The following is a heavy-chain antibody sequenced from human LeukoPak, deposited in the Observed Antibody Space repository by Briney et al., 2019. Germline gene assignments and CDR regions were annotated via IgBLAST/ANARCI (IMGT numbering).Heavy chain of an antibody. D-gene: IGHD3-16*01. Sequence: GGSLRLSCAASGFTFSTYAMHWVRQAPGQGLEWVAVISYDGSNKYYADSVKGRFTISRDNSKNTLYLQMNSLRAEDTAVYYCARVTGGDYYFDYWGQGTLVTVSS. V-gene: IGHV3-30*04. CDR3: ARVTGGDYYFDY. J-gene: IGHJ4*02. CDR2: ISYDGSNK. CDR1: GFTFSTYA.